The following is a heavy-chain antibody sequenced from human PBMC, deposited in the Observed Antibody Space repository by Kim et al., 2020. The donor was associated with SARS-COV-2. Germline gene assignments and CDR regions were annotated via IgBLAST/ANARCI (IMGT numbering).Heavy chain of an antibody. J-gene: IGHJ6*02. CDR3: ARDVIVAPNYYGMGG. V-gene: IGHV3-7*03. D-gene: IGHD2-15*01. CDR2: IKPDGSAK. CDR1: GFSFSQYW. Sequence: GGSLRLSCAASGFSFSQYWMSWIRQAPGKGLEWVAQIKPDGSAKYYLDSVKGRFSISRDNAKNSLSLQMNSLRAEDTAVYYCARDVIVAPNYYGMGGWGQGTTVTVSS.